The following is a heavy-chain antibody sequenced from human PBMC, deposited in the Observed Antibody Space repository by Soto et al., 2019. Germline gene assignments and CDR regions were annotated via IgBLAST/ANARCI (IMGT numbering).Heavy chain of an antibody. CDR2: ISSSSSTI. D-gene: IGHD6-13*01. J-gene: IGHJ5*02. CDR3: ARDSPYSSSWYDLNWFDP. V-gene: IGHV3-48*02. CDR1: GFTFSSYS. Sequence: GGSLRLSCAASGFTFSSYSMNWVRQAPGKGLEWVSYISSSSSTIYYADSVKGRFTISRDNAKNSLYLQMNSLRDEDTAVYSCARDSPYSSSWYDLNWFDPWGQGTLVTVSS.